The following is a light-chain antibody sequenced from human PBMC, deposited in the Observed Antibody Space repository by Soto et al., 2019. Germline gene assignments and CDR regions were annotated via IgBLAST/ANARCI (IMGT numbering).Light chain of an antibody. V-gene: IGLV1-40*01. Sequence: QSVLTQPPSVSGAPGQRVTISCTGGSSNIGAGYDVHWYQQLPGTAPKLLIYGNSNRPSGVPDRFSGSKSGTPASLAITGLQAEDEADYYCQSYDSSLSGSGVFGTGTKVTVL. CDR3: QSYDSSLSGSGV. J-gene: IGLJ1*01. CDR1: SSNIGAGYD. CDR2: GNS.